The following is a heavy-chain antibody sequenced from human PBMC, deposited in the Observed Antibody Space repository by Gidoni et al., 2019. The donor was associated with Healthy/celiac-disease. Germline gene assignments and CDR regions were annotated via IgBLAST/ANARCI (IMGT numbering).Heavy chain of an antibody. D-gene: IGHD3-10*01. Sequence: QVQLVESGGGVVQPGRSLRLSCAASGFTFSSYGMHWVRQAPGKGLEWGAVIWYDGSNKYYADSVKGRFTISRDNSKNTLYLQMNSLRAEDTAVYYCARGGMVRGADYWGQGTLVTVSS. V-gene: IGHV3-33*01. J-gene: IGHJ4*02. CDR2: IWYDGSNK. CDR1: GFTFSSYG. CDR3: ARGGMVRGADY.